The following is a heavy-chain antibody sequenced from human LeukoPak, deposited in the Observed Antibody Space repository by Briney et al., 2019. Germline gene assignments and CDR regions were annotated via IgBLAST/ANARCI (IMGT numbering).Heavy chain of an antibody. D-gene: IGHD6-19*01. J-gene: IGHJ4*02. CDR1: GFTFSGYG. V-gene: IGHV3-33*01. CDR2: IWYDGSNK. CDR3: ARHSSGWHFDS. Sequence: SGGSLRLSCAASGFTFSGYGMHWVRQAPGKGLEWVAVIWYDGSNKYYADSVKGRFTISRDNSKNTLYLQMNSLRAEDTAVYYCARHSSGWHFDSWGQGALVTVSS.